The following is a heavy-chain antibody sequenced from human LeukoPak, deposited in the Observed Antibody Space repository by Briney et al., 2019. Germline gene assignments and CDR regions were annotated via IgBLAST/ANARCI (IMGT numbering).Heavy chain of an antibody. D-gene: IGHD6-13*01. J-gene: IGHJ4*02. CDR2: ISGSGGST. CDR3: ANDPLIAAAGWSDY. Sequence: PGGSLRLSCAASGFTFSSYAMSWVRQAPGKGLEWVSAISGSGGSTYYADSVKGRFTISRDNSENTLYLQMNSLRAEDTAVYYCANDPLIAAAGWSDYWGQGTLVTVSS. V-gene: IGHV3-23*01. CDR1: GFTFSSYA.